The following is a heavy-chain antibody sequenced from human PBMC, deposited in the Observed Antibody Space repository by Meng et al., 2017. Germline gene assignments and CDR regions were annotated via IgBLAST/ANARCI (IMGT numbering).Heavy chain of an antibody. CDR3: AKGVIGVVVAATPVYFDY. Sequence: GESLKISCAASGFTFSSYAMSWVRQAPGKGLEWVSAISGSGGSTYYADSVKGRFTISRDNSKNTLYLQMNSLRAEDTAVYYCAKGVIGVVVAATPVYFDYWGQGTPVTVSS. CDR2: ISGSGGST. J-gene: IGHJ4*01. D-gene: IGHD2-15*01. V-gene: IGHV3-23*01. CDR1: GFTFSSYA.